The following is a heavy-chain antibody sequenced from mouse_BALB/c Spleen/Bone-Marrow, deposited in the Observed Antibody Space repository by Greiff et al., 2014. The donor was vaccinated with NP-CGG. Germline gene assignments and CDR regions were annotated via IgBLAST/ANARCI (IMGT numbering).Heavy chain of an antibody. CDR1: GYAFSSSW. CDR3: ARRDYGSSYGWFAY. V-gene: IGHV1-82*01. J-gene: IGHJ3*01. CDR2: IYPGDGDT. Sequence: VESGASVKISCKASGYAFSSSWMNWLKQRPGQGLEWIGRIYPGDGDTNYNGKFKAKATLTADKSSSTAYMQLSSLTSVDSAVYFCARRDYGSSYGWFAYWGQGTLVTVSA. D-gene: IGHD1-1*01.